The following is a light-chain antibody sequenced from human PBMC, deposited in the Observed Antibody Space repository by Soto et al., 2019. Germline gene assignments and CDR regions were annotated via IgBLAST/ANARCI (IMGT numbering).Light chain of an antibody. CDR2: GDN. Sequence: QYVLTQPPSVSGAPGQRVTIPCTGSSSNIGSFYDVHWYQQLPGTVPKLLIYGDNNRPSGVPDRFSGSKSGTAASLAITGLQAEDEADYYCQSYDNSLNHVVFGGGTTLTVL. V-gene: IGLV1-40*01. CDR1: SSNIGSFYD. J-gene: IGLJ2*01. CDR3: QSYDNSLNHVV.